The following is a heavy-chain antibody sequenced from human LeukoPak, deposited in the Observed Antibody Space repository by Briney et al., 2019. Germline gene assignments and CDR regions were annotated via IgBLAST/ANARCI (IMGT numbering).Heavy chain of an antibody. D-gene: IGHD6-19*01. V-gene: IGHV4-4*07. CDR2: IYTSGST. CDR1: GGSISSYY. J-gene: IGHJ4*02. Sequence: PSETLSLTCTVSGGSISSYYWSWIRQPAGKGLEWIGRIYTSGSTNYNPSLKSRVTMSVDTSKNQFSLKLSSVTAADTAVYYRARAQSYSSALYYFDYWGQGTLVTVSS. CDR3: ARAQSYSSALYYFDY.